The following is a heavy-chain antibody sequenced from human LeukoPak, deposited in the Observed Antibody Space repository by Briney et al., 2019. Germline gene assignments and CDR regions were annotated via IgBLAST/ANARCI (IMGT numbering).Heavy chain of an antibody. CDR3: ATVTDPRYNYFDP. CDR2: IYYSGST. J-gene: IGHJ5*02. V-gene: IGHV4-39*07. CDR1: GGSISSSSYY. Sequence: ASETLSLTCTVSGGSISSSSYYWGWIRQPPGKGLEWIGSIYYSGSTYYNPSLKSRVTISVDTSKNQFSLKLTSVTAADTAVYYCATVTDPRYNYFDPWGQGTLVTVSS. D-gene: IGHD2-21*02.